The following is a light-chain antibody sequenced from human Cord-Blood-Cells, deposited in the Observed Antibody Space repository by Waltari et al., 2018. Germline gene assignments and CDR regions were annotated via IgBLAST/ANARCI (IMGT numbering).Light chain of an antibody. J-gene: IGLJ3*02. Sequence: QSALPQPPSASGSPGQSVTISCTGPSSAVGGYNYVPGYQHHPGKAPKPMIYEVSKRPSGVPDRFSGSKCGTTASLPVSGLQAEDEADYYCSSYAGSNKWVFGGGTKLTVL. CDR2: EVS. CDR1: SSAVGGYNY. CDR3: SSYAGSNKWV. V-gene: IGLV2-8*01.